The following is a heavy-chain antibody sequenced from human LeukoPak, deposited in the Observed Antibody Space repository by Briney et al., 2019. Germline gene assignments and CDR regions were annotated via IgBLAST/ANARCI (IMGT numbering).Heavy chain of an antibody. J-gene: IGHJ4*02. CDR1: GFTFDDYA. CDR2: ISWNSGSI. CDR3: AKDIIRFGELSRLDY. D-gene: IGHD3-10*01. Sequence: PGRSLRLSCAASGFTFDDYAMHWVRQAPGKGLEWVSGISWNSGSIGYGDSVKGRFTISRDNAKNSLYLQMNSLRAEDTALYYCAKDIIRFGELSRLDYWGQGTLVTVSS. V-gene: IGHV3-9*01.